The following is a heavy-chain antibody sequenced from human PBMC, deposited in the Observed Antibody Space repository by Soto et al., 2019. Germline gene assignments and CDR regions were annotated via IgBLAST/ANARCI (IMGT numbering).Heavy chain of an antibody. V-gene: IGHV1-69*06. D-gene: IGHD1-26*01. J-gene: IGHJ6*02. CDR3: ARSFRRYGMDV. Sequence: GASVKVSCKASGGTFSSYAISWVRQAPGLGLEWMGGIIPIFGTANYAQKFQGRVTITADKSTSTAYMELSSLRTEDTAVYYCARSFRRYGMDVWCQGTTVTVSS. CDR1: GGTFSSYA. CDR2: IIPIFGTA.